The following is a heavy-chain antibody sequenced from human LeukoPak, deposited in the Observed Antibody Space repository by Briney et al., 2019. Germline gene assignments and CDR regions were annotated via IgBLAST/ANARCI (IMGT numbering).Heavy chain of an antibody. J-gene: IGHJ4*02. V-gene: IGHV3-23*01. CDR3: VRDRGTYRPIDY. CDR1: GFTFSSYA. D-gene: IGHD1-26*01. CDR2: ISGSGGRT. Sequence: PGGSLRLSCAGSGFTFSSYAMSWVRQAPGKGLEWVSTISGSGGRTYYADSVKGRFTISRDNAQNSLYLQMNSLRAEDTAIYYCVRDRGTYRPIDYWGQGTLVTVSS.